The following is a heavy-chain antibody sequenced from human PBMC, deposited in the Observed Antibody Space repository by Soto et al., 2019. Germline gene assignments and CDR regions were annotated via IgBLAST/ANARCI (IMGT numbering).Heavy chain of an antibody. Sequence: ASVKVSCKASGYTFTSYGISWVRQAPGQGLEWMGWISAYNGNTNYAQKLQGRVTMTTDTSTSTAYMELRSLRSDDTAVYYCARGVWYYDFWSGYYGFDYWGQGTLVTVSS. CDR1: GYTFTSYG. V-gene: IGHV1-18*01. J-gene: IGHJ4*02. CDR2: ISAYNGNT. D-gene: IGHD3-3*01. CDR3: ARGVWYYDFWSGYYGFDY.